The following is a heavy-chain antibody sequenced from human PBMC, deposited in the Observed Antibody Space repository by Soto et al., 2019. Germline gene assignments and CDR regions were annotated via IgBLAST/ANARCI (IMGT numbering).Heavy chain of an antibody. D-gene: IGHD2-15*01. V-gene: IGHV1-2*02. J-gene: IGHJ5*02. CDR1: GYTFTGYY. CDR2: INPNSGGT. CDR3: AREVEVPVVVIAGWFDP. Sequence: ASVKVSCKASGYTFTGYYMHWVRQAPGQGLEGMGWINPNSGGTNYAQKFQGRVTRTRDTSISTAYMELSRLRSDDTAVYYCAREVEVPVVVIAGWFDPWGQGTLVTVSS.